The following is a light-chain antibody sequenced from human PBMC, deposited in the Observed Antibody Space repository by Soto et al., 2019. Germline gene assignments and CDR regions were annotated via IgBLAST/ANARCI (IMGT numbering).Light chain of an antibody. Sequence: DIQMTQSPSTLSASVGDRVTITCRASQSVSNWLAWYQQKPGKAPKLLIYAASNLKSGVPSRFSGSGSGTEFTLTISSLQSDDFATYYCQQYNSYSLWTFGQGTKVDIK. CDR1: QSVSNW. CDR3: QQYNSYSLWT. J-gene: IGKJ1*01. V-gene: IGKV1-5*01. CDR2: AAS.